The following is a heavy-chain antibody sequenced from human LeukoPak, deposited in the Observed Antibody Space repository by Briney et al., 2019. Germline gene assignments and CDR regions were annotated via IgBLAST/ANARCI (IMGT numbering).Heavy chain of an antibody. CDR3: ARAMVRGVNWFDP. CDR1: GYTFNSYY. CDR2: INPIGGST. V-gene: IGHV1-46*02. J-gene: IGHJ5*02. D-gene: IGHD3-10*01. Sequence: ASVKVSCKASGYTFNSYYMHWVRQAPGQGLEWMGIINPIGGSTSYAQKFQGRVTMTRDMSTSTVYMELSSLRSEDTAVYYCARAMVRGVNWFDPWGQETLVTVSS.